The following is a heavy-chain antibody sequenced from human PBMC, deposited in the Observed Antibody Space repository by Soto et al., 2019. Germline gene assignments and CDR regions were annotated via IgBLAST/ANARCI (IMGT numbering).Heavy chain of an antibody. CDR1: GFTFSGSA. Sequence: EVQLVESGGGLVQPGGPLKLSCAASGFTFSGSAMHWVRQASGKGLEWVGRIRSKANSYATAYAASVKGRFTISRDDSKNTAYLQMNSLKTEDTAVYYCGSDTGMAYYGVDVWGQGTTVTVSS. CDR3: GSDTGMAYYGVDV. V-gene: IGHV3-73*01. CDR2: IRSKANSYAT. D-gene: IGHD5-18*01. J-gene: IGHJ6*02.